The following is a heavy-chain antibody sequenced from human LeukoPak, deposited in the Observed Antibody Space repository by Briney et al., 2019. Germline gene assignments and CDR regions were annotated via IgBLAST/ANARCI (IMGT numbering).Heavy chain of an antibody. V-gene: IGHV4-39*01. J-gene: IGHJ5*02. D-gene: IGHD2-15*01. CDR2: IYYTGHN. CDR3: ARQQCNGGSCYSRAIWFGP. Sequence: PSETLSLTCTVSGGSVSSSTYYWGWIRQPPGKGLEWIASIYYTGHNYYNPSLKSRVTISVDTSKNHFSLNLNSVTAADTAVYYCARQQCNGGSCYSRAIWFGPWAREPWSASPQ. CDR1: GGSVSSSTYY.